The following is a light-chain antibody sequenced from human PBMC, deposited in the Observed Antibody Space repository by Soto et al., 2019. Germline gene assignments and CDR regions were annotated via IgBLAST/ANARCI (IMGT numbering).Light chain of an antibody. Sequence: EIVMTQSPATLSVSPGERATLSCRASQSVSMKLAWYQQKPGQAPRLLIYGASTRATAIPARFSGSGSGTEFTLTISSLQSEDFAVYYCQQYSNWTQVTFGGGTKVEIK. CDR2: GAS. V-gene: IGKV3-15*01. J-gene: IGKJ4*01. CDR1: QSVSMK. CDR3: QQYSNWTQVT.